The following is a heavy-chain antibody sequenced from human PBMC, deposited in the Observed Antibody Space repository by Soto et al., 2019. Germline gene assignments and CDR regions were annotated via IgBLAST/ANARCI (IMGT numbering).Heavy chain of an antibody. CDR2: IWSDGNNR. CDR1: GFMFSNHG. V-gene: IGHV3-33*01. D-gene: IGHD1-1*01. J-gene: IGHJ4*02. Sequence: QVQLVESGGGVVQPGRSLRLSCAASGFMFSNHGMHWVRQAPGKGLEWVAVIWSDGNNRYYADSVKGRFTMSRDNSKNTVYLQMNILRAEDTAVYYCVRGNNWNDEASDYWGQGTLVTVSS. CDR3: VRGNNWNDEASDY.